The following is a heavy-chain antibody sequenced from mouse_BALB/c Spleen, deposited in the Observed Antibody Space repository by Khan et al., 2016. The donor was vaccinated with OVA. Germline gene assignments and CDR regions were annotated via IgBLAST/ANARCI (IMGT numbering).Heavy chain of an antibody. CDR3: AIHYYGGNLYWYVGV. CDR2: IFPGDDST. CDR1: GYTFTSYD. J-gene: IGHJ1*01. Sequence: VQLVESGAELVKPGASVKLSCKASGYTFTSYDINWVRQRPEQGLEWIGWIFPGDDSTKYNEKFKGKATLTTDKSSSTAYMQLSRLTSEDSAVYFCAIHYYGGNLYWYVGVWGAGTTVTVAS. D-gene: IGHD1-1*02. V-gene: IGHV1-85*01.